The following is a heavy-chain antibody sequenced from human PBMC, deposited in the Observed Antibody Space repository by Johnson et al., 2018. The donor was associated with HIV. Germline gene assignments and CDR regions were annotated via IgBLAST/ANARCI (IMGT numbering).Heavy chain of an antibody. D-gene: IGHD2-2*03. CDR3: AKGGYCISVSCPGDAFDI. Sequence: VRQAPGKGLEWVAFIRYDGGTTDYAAPVKGRFTISRDNSKNTLYLQMNSLRREDTALYYCAKGGYCISVSCPGDAFDIWGQGTMVTVSS. J-gene: IGHJ3*02. V-gene: IGHV3-30*02. CDR2: IRYDGGTT.